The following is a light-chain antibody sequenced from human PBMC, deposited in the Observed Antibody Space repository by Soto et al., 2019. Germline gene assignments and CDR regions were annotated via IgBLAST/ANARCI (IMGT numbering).Light chain of an antibody. CDR2: EVS. V-gene: IGLV2-14*01. CDR1: SSDVGAYNY. CDR3: NSYTTSDTYV. J-gene: IGLJ1*01. Sequence: QSALTQPASVAGSPGQAITLSRTGTSSDVGAYNYVSWYQQHPGKALKLMIYEVSNRPSGVSDRFSGSKSGNTASLTISGLQAEDEADYYCNSYTTSDTYVFGTGTKLTVL.